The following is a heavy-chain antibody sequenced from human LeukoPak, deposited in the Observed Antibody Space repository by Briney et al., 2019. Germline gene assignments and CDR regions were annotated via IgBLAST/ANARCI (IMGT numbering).Heavy chain of an antibody. D-gene: IGHD3-10*01. V-gene: IGHV4-59*01. CDR1: GGSISKFY. CDR2: IYYSGST. Sequence: RPSETLSLTCTASGGSISKFYWSWIRQPPGKGLEWIGYIYYSGSTNYNPSLKSRVTISVDTSKNQFSLKLTSVTAADTAVYYCARGGFMEFDSWGQGTLVIVSS. CDR3: ARGGFMEFDS. J-gene: IGHJ4*02.